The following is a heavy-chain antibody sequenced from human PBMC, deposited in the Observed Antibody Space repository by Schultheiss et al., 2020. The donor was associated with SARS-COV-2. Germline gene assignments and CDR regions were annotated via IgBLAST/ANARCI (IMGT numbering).Heavy chain of an antibody. CDR3: AREGTKSSGWYPLKLYYYGMDV. V-gene: IGHV3-48*04. Sequence: GGSLRLSCAASGFTFSSYSMNWVRQAPGKGLEWVSYISSSGSTIYYADSVKGRFTISRDNAKNSLYLQMNSLRAEDTAVYYCAREGTKSSGWYPLKLYYYGMDVWGQGTTVTVSS. J-gene: IGHJ6*02. D-gene: IGHD6-19*01. CDR1: GFTFSSYS. CDR2: ISSSGSTI.